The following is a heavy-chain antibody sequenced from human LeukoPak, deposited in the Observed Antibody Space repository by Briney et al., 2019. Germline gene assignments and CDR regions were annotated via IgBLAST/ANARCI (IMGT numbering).Heavy chain of an antibody. CDR1: GGSISSYY. CDR2: VYSSGST. Sequence: SETLSLTCTVSGGSISSYYWSWIRQPAGKGLEWIGRVYSSGSTNYNPSLKSRVTMSVDTSKNQFSLKLRSVTAADTAVYYCARISSSNWYNERGAFDVWGQWTMVTVSS. V-gene: IGHV4-4*07. J-gene: IGHJ3*01. CDR3: ARISSSNWYNERGAFDV. D-gene: IGHD6-13*01.